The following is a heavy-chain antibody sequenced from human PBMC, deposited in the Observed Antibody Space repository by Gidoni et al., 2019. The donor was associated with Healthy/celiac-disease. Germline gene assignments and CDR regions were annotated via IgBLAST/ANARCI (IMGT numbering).Heavy chain of an antibody. V-gene: IGHV3-21*01. Sequence: EVPLVESGGGLVKPGGSLRLSCAASAFTFSSYSMNWVRQAPGKGLEWVSSISSSSSYIYYADSVKGRFTISRDNAKNSLYLQMNSLRAEDTAVYYCARGGPGGDYGDYWGQGTLVTVSS. CDR2: ISSSSSYI. CDR1: AFTFSSYS. J-gene: IGHJ4*02. D-gene: IGHD2-15*01. CDR3: ARGGPGGDYGDY.